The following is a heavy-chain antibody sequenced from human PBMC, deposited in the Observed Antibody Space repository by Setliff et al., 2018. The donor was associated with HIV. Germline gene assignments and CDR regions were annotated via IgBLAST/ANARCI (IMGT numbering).Heavy chain of an antibody. Sequence: GGSLRLSCAGSGFSFSSYWMTWVRQAPGKGLEWVANINQNGGSRNYVDSGKGRFTISRDNTKNSLYPQMNSLRAEDTAMYYCVRDGYNNWDLDHWGQGTLVTVSS. J-gene: IGHJ4*02. CDR3: VRDGYNNWDLDH. CDR1: GFSFSSYW. D-gene: IGHD5-12*01. V-gene: IGHV3-7*03. CDR2: INQNGGSR.